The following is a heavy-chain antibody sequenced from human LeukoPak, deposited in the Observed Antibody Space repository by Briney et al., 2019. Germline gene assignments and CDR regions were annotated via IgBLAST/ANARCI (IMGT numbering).Heavy chain of an antibody. CDR1: GFTFSSYA. D-gene: IGHD5-18*01. CDR2: ISYDGSNK. Sequence: GGSLRLSCAASGFTFSSYAMHWVRQAPGKGLEWVAVISYDGSNKYYADSVKGRFTISRDNSKNTQYLQMNSLRAEDTAVYYCARDRSAGTAMVSDAFDIWGQGTMVTVSS. J-gene: IGHJ3*02. CDR3: ARDRSAGTAMVSDAFDI. V-gene: IGHV3-30*04.